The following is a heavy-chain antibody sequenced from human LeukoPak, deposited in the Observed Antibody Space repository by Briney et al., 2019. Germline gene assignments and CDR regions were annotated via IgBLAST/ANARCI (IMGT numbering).Heavy chain of an antibody. D-gene: IGHD1-7*01. V-gene: IGHV3-23*01. CDR3: AKQTWYNWNWGAFDI. J-gene: IGHJ3*02. Sequence: GGSLRLSCAASGFTFSSYAMSGVRQPPGKGLEWVSAISGSGGSTYYADSVKGRFTISRDNSKNTLYLQMNSLRGEDTAVYYCAKQTWYNWNWGAFDIWGQGTMVTVSS. CDR2: ISGSGGST. CDR1: GFTFSSYA.